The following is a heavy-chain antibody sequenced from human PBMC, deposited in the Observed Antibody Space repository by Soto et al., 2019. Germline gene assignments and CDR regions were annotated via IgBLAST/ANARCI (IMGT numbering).Heavy chain of an antibody. CDR2: INPSDGST. Sequence: QVQLVHYGAEVKEPGASVNVSCKTSGYSFTSYYVHWVRQAPGQGLEWKGIINPSDGSTGYTQKFLGIVTKNIDTSTCTVYHHLISLGSEDTAVFYFAITLVTAPNEWGELGYWGKRTLVTVSS. D-gene: IGHD1-20*01. CDR1: GYSFTSYY. CDR3: AITLVTAPNEWGELGY. V-gene: IGHV1-46*01. J-gene: IGHJ4*02.